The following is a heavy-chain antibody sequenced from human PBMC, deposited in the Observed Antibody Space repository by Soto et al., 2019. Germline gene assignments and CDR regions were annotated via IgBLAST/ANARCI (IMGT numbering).Heavy chain of an antibody. J-gene: IGHJ6*02. CDR1: GFTFSDYY. CDR2: ISSSSSSI. V-gene: IGHV3-11*01. D-gene: IGHD1-1*01. Sequence: GGSLRLSCAASGFTFSDYYMSWIRQTPGKGLEWISYISSSSSSIYYADSVRGRFTISRDNAKNSLFLQMNTLRAEDTAVYYCAKDRESSMEPRVYYYYGMDVWGQGTTVTVSS. CDR3: AKDRESSMEPRVYYYYGMDV.